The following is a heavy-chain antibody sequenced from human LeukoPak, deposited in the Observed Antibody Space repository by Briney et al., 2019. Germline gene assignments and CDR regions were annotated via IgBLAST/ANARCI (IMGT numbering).Heavy chain of an antibody. Sequence: GGSLRLSCAASGFTFSSYAMHWVRQAPGKGLEWVAVISYDGSNKYYADSVKGRFTISRDNSKNTLYLQMNSLRAEDTAVYYCARDLGVVPYDYWGQGTLVTVSS. CDR3: ARDLGVVPYDY. V-gene: IGHV3-30-3*01. CDR1: GFTFSSYA. J-gene: IGHJ4*02. CDR2: ISYDGSNK. D-gene: IGHD2-2*01.